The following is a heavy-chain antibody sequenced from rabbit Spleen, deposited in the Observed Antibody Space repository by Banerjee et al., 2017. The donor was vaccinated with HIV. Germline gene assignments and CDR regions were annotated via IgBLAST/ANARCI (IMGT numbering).Heavy chain of an antibody. V-gene: IGHV1S45*01. D-gene: IGHD4-2*01. CDR1: GFSFSSYYY. Sequence: QEQLVEYGGDLVKPGASLTLTCTASGFSFSSYYYMCWVRQAPGKGLEWIACIDAGSSGDTYYASWAKGRFTISKTSSTTVTLQMTSLTVADTATYFCARKDAVSDAGYDLWGPGTLVTVS. J-gene: IGHJ4*01. CDR2: IDAGSSGDT. CDR3: ARKDAVSDAGYDL.